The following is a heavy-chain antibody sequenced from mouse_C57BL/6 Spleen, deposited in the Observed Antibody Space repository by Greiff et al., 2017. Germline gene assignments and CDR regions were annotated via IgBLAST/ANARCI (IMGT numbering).Heavy chain of an antibody. D-gene: IGHD1-1*01. CDR3: ARVTTVHWYFDV. Sequence: VKLQQPGTELVKPGASVKLSCKASGYTFTSYWMHWVKQRPGQGLEWIGNINPSNGGTNYNEKFKSKATLTVDKSSSTAYMQLSSLTSEDSAVYYCARVTTVHWYFDVWGTGTTVTVSS. CDR2: INPSNGGT. J-gene: IGHJ1*03. V-gene: IGHV1-53*01. CDR1: GYTFTSYW.